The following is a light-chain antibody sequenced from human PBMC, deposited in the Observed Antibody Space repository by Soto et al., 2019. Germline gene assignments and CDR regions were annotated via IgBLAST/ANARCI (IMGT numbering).Light chain of an antibody. CDR2: SNN. CDR3: AAWDDSLNGWV. Sequence: QSVLTQPPSASGTPGQRVTISCSGSSSNIGRNTVNWYQQLPGTAPTLLIYSNNQRPSGVPDRFSGSKSGSSASLAVNGLQSEDEAEYHCAAWDDSLNGWVFGGGTKLTVL. CDR1: SSNIGRNT. V-gene: IGLV1-44*01. J-gene: IGLJ3*02.